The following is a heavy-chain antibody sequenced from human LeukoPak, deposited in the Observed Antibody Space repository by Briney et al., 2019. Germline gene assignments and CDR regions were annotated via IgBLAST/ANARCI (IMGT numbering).Heavy chain of an antibody. V-gene: IGHV3-53*01. D-gene: IGHD3-22*01. CDR2: IYSGGST. J-gene: IGHJ4*02. CDR1: GFTVSSNY. CDR3: ARFFADYGSSGYFPAYFDY. Sequence: GGSLRLSCAASGFTVSSNYMRWVRQAPGKGLEWVSVIYSGGSTYYADSVKRRFTISRDNSKNTLYLQMNSLRAEDTAVYYCARFFADYGSSGYFPAYFDYWGQGTLVTVSS.